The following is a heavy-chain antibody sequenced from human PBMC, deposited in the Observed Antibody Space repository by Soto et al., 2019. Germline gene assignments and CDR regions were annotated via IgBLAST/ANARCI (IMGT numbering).Heavy chain of an antibody. V-gene: IGHV5-51*01. CDR2: IYPSDSDT. CDR1: GYSFTSYW. D-gene: IGHD1-26*01. Sequence: PGESLKISCKGSGYSFTSYWIGWVRQMPGKGLEWMGFIYPSDSDTRYRPSFQGQVTISADKSINTAYLQWSSLKASDTAMYYCARRSAEPGLRAYLLWGQGTLVTVSS. CDR3: ARRSAEPGLRAYLL. J-gene: IGHJ4*02.